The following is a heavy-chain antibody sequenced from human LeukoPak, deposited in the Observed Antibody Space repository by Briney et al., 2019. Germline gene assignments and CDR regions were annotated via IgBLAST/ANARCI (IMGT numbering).Heavy chain of an antibody. J-gene: IGHJ4*02. D-gene: IGHD1-1*01. CDR1: GFTFSSYA. V-gene: IGHV3-30-3*01. CDR3: ARDRFLDPTRTFDY. Sequence: GGSLRLSCAASGFTFSSYAMHWVRQAPGKGLEWVAVISYDGSNKYYADSVKGRFTISRDNPKNTLYLQMNSLRAEDTAVYYCARDRFLDPTRTFDYWGQGTLVTVSS. CDR2: ISYDGSNK.